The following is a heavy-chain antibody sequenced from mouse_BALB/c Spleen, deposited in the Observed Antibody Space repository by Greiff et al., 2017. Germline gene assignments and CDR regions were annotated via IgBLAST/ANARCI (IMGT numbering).Heavy chain of an antibody. CDR1: GFSLTSYG. CDR3: ARAYYGNSWFAY. D-gene: IGHD2-10*01. Sequence: VHLVESGPGLVAPSQSLSISCTVSGFSLTSYGVHWVRQPPGKGLEWLGVIWAGGSTNYNSALMSRLSISKDNSKSQVFLKMTSLQTDDTAMYYCARAYYGNSWFAYWGQGTLVTVSA. CDR2: IWAGGST. J-gene: IGHJ3*01. V-gene: IGHV2-9*02.